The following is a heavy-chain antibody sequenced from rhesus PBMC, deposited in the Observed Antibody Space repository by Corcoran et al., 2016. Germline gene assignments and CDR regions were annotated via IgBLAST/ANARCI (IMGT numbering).Heavy chain of an antibody. CDR3: ARGRGSSYVDY. Sequence: QVQLQESGPGLVKPSETLSLTCAVSGGSISSGYYYWSWIRQPPGKGLEWIGYITYSGSTSHNPSLKSRVTISRDTSKNQFSLKLSSVTAADTAVYYCARGRGSSYVDYWGQGVLVTVSS. D-gene: IGHD4-29*01. V-gene: IGHV4-122*02. CDR2: ITYSGST. CDR1: GGSISSGYYY. J-gene: IGHJ4*01.